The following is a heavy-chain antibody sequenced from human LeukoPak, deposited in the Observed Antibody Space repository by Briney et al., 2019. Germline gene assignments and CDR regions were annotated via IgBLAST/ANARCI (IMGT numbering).Heavy chain of an antibody. Sequence: SETLSLTCSVSGGSMSSYYWSWIRQPPGKGLEWIGYIYYSGSTNYNPSLMSRVTISVDTSKNQFSLNLSTVTAADTAVYYCARGLTIYDILTAYYTFPYFDYWGQGTLVTVSS. CDR2: IYYSGST. CDR3: ARGLTIYDILTAYYTFPYFDY. CDR1: GGSMSSYY. J-gene: IGHJ4*02. D-gene: IGHD3-9*01. V-gene: IGHV4-59*01.